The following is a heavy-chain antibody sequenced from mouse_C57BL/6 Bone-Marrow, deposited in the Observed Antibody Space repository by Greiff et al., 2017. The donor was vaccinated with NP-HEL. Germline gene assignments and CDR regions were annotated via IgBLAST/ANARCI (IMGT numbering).Heavy chain of an antibody. Sequence: EVQLQQSGAELVRPGASVKLSCTASGFNIKDDYMHWVKQRPEQGLEWIGWIDPENGDTDYASKFQGKATMTADTSSNTAYLQLSSLTSEDTAVYYCTTDEDGSSSYWYFDVWGTGTTITVSS. CDR3: TTDEDGSSSYWYFDV. CDR1: GFNIKDDY. D-gene: IGHD1-1*01. J-gene: IGHJ1*03. CDR2: IDPENGDT. V-gene: IGHV14-4*01.